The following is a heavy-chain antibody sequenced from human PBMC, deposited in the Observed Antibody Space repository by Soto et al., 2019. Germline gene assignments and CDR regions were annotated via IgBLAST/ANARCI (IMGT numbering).Heavy chain of an antibody. CDR2: INWNGGST. V-gene: IGHV3-20*04. CDR1: GFTFDDYG. D-gene: IGHD6-13*01. J-gene: IGHJ4*02. Sequence: EVQLVESGGGVVRPGGSLRLSCAASGFTFDDYGMSWVRQAPGKGLEWVSGINWNGGSTGYADSVKGRFTISRDNAKHSLYLQMTSLRAEDTSLYYCASDVTYSGSWYWDYWGQGTLVTVSS. CDR3: ASDVTYSGSWYWDY.